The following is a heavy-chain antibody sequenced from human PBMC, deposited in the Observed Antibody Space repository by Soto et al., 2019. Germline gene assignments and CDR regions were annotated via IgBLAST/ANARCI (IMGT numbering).Heavy chain of an antibody. V-gene: IGHV1-3*01. CDR1: GYTFTAYN. CDR3: ATGSGYLYFDY. CDR2: INAGNGNT. D-gene: IGHD3-22*01. J-gene: IGHJ4*02. Sequence: ASVKVSCKAFGYTFTAYNIHWLRQAPGQGLEWMGWINAGNGNTRSSRKFQGRVIITRDTSASTAYMELSSLRSEDTAVYYCATGSGYLYFDYWGQGTLVTVSS.